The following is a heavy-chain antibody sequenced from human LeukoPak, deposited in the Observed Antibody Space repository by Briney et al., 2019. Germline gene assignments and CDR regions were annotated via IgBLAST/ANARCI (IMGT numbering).Heavy chain of an antibody. V-gene: IGHV1-2*02. D-gene: IGHD5-12*01. CDR3: ARVGIEGQHAFDI. CDR2: INPNSGST. J-gene: IGHJ3*02. CDR1: GYTFTGYY. Sequence: ASVKVSCKASGYTFTGYYLHWVRQAPGQGLEWMGWINPNSGSTNYAQKFQGRVTMTRDTSISTAYMELSRLRSDDTAIYYCARVGIEGQHAFDIWGQGTMVTVS.